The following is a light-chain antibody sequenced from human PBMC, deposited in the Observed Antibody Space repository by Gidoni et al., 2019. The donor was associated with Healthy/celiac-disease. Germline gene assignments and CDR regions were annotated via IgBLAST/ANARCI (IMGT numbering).Light chain of an antibody. CDR2: KDS. CDR3: QSADSSGTYVV. Sequence: SDELTQPPSVSGSTGQTARITCSGDALPKQYAYWYQQKPGQAPVLVIYKDSERRSGIPERFSGSSSGTTVTLTISGVQAEDEADYYCQSADSSGTYVVFGGGTKLTVL. J-gene: IGLJ2*01. CDR1: ALPKQY. V-gene: IGLV3-25*03.